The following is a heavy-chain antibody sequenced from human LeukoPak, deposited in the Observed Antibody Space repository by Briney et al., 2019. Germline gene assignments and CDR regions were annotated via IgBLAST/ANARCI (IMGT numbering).Heavy chain of an antibody. CDR2: IKQDGNEK. CDR3: ARDPLTQNDY. V-gene: IGHV3-7*01. D-gene: IGHD1-14*01. Sequence: HPGGSLRLSCAASGFTFDSYWMSWVRQAPGKGLEWVANIKQDGNEKYYVDSVKDRFTISRDNAKNSLYLQMNSLRAKDTAVYYCARDPLTQNDYWGQGTLVAVSS. CDR1: GFTFDSYW. J-gene: IGHJ4*02.